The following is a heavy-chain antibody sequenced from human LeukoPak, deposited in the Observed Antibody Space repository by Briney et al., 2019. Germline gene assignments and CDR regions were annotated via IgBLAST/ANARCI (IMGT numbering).Heavy chain of an antibody. D-gene: IGHD3-3*01. J-gene: IGHJ4*02. CDR2: IYYSGST. CDR3: ARVLYYDFWSASEGSDY. Sequence: PSETLSLTCTVSGGSISSSGYYWGWIRQPPGKGLEWIGSIYYSGSTYYNPSLKSRVTISVDTSKNQFSLKLSSVTAADTAVYYCARVLYYDFWSASEGSDYWGQGTLVTVSS. V-gene: IGHV4-39*07. CDR1: GGSISSSGYY.